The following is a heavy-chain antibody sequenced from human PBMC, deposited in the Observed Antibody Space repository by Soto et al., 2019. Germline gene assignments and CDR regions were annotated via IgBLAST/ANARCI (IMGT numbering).Heavy chain of an antibody. V-gene: IGHV3-64D*08. CDR3: VKDIGGATTPTGMDV. CDR2: ISSDGHST. Sequence: EVQLVETGGALAQPGGSLRLSCSASGLLSSSGFFMHWVRQAPGKGLEYVSRISSDGHSTYYADSVKDRFTIFRDNSKNTLYLQMSSLRPEDTAVYYCVKDIGGATTPTGMDVWGQGTTVTVSS. D-gene: IGHD1-26*01. J-gene: IGHJ6*02. CDR1: GLLSSSGFF.